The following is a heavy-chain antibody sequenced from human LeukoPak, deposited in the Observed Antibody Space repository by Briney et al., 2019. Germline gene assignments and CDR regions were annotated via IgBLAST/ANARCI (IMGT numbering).Heavy chain of an antibody. CDR2: INSDGSIT. CDR1: GFTFNSYW. D-gene: IGHD7-27*01. J-gene: IGHJ4*02. Sequence: GGSLRLSCAASGFTFNSYWMHWVRQAPGKGLVWVSRINSDGSITGYADSVKGRFTISRDNAKNTLYLQMNSLRAEDAAVYYCAGDRMALGDYWGQGTLVTVSS. CDR3: AGDRMALGDY. V-gene: IGHV3-74*01.